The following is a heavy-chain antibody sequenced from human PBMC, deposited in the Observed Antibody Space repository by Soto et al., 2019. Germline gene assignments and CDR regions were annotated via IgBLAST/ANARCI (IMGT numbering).Heavy chain of an antibody. CDR3: ARADYEILTGSYAMDV. CDR1: DDFISSYY. Sequence: QVQLQESGPRLVKTSETLSLTCTVSDDFISSYYWNWIRQPAGKGVEWIGRGSTSGATNYNPSPKSRVTMSVDTSKKQFALKLTSVTAADTAVYFWARADYEILTGSYAMDVWGQGTTVTVSS. V-gene: IGHV4-4*07. D-gene: IGHD3-9*01. J-gene: IGHJ6*02. CDR2: GSTSGAT.